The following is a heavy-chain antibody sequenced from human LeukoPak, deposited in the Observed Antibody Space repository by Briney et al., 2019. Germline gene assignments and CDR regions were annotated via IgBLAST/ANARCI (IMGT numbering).Heavy chain of an antibody. V-gene: IGHV3-21*01. D-gene: IGHD2-2*01. CDR3: ARDKDIVVVPAGMDY. CDR1: GFTFSSYS. CDR2: ISSSSYI. Sequence: GGSLRLSCAASGFTFSSYSMNWVRQAPGKGLEWVSSISSSSYIYYADSVKGRFTISRDNAKNSLYLQMNSLRAEDTAVYYCARDKDIVVVPAGMDYWGQGTLVTVSS. J-gene: IGHJ4*02.